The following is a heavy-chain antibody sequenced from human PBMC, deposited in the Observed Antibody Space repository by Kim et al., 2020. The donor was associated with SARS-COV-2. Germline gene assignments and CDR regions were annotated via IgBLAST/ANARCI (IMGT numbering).Heavy chain of an antibody. V-gene: IGHV3-7*01. J-gene: IGHJ1*01. Sequence: GGSLRLSCAASGFTFSSYWMSWVRQAPGKGLEWVANIKQDGSEKYYVDSVKGRFTISRDNAKNSLYLQMNSLRAEDMAVYYCARDWGSSPRAEYFQHWGQGTLVTVSS. CDR2: IKQDGSEK. CDR1: GFTFSSYW. D-gene: IGHD6-6*01. CDR3: ARDWGSSPRAEYFQH.